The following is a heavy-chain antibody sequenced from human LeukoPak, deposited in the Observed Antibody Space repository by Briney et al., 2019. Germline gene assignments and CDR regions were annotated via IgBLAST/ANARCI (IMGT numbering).Heavy chain of an antibody. Sequence: GESLKISCKGSGYSFTSYWIGWVRQMPGKGLEWMGIFYPGDSDTTYSPSFQGQVTISADKSISTAYLQWSSLKASDTAMYYCARHPSPFIRGYSYGFFDYWGQGTLVTVSS. CDR2: FYPGDSDT. J-gene: IGHJ4*02. D-gene: IGHD5-18*01. CDR1: GYSFTSYW. V-gene: IGHV5-51*01. CDR3: ARHPSPFIRGYSYGFFDY.